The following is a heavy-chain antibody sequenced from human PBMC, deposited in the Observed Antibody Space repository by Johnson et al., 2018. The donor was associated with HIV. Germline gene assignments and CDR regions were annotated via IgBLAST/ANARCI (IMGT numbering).Heavy chain of an antibody. CDR1: GFTFSSYD. Sequence: DVQLVESGGGLVQPGGSLRLSCAASGFTFSSYDMHWVRQATGKGLEWVSAIGTAGDTYYPGSVKGRFTISRENAKNSLYLQLNSLRVEDTAVYYCARVPIYHWAFDLWGQGTVVTVSS. J-gene: IGHJ3*01. CDR3: ARVPIYHWAFDL. D-gene: IGHD1-1*01. V-gene: IGHV3-13*01. CDR2: IGTAGDT.